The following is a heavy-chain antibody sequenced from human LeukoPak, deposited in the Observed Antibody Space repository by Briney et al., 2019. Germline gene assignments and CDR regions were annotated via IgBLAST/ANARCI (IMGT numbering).Heavy chain of an antibody. CDR3: ARDANLRGYNSWFDP. J-gene: IGHJ5*02. CDR1: GFNFNSHC. CDR2: IKQDGNEK. D-gene: IGHD2/OR15-2a*01. V-gene: IGHV3-7*01. Sequence: PGGSLRLSCEGSGFNFNSHCMSWVRQAPGKGPEWVTNIKQDGNEKYYAGSVKGRFTVSRDNVKKSVYLQMDNVRADDTGVYYCARDANLRGYNSWFDPWGQGTLVTVSS.